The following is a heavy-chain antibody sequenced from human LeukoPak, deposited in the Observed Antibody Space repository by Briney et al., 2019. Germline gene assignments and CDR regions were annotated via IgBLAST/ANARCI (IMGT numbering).Heavy chain of an antibody. CDR1: GGSISSSSYY. D-gene: IGHD3-22*01. CDR2: IYYSGST. V-gene: IGHV4-39*01. Sequence: SETLSLTCTVSGGSISSSSYYWGWIRQPPGKGLEWIGSIYYSGSTYYNPSLKSRVTISVDTSKNQFPLKLSSVTAADTAVYYCALYYYDSSGYFPLDYWGQGTLVTVSS. J-gene: IGHJ4*02. CDR3: ALYYYDSSGYFPLDY.